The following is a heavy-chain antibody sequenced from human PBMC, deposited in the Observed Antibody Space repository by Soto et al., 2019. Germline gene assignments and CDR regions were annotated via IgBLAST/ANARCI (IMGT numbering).Heavy chain of an antibody. CDR3: ARDVEAWGYSGNGMGV. D-gene: IGHD2-15*01. J-gene: IGHJ6*02. Sequence: EVQLVESGGGLVQPGGSLRLSCAASGFTFSSYSMNWVRQAPGKGLEWVSYISRSSSTIYYADSVQGRFTVSRDNAKNSLYLQMNSLRDEDTAVYYCARDVEAWGYSGNGMGVWGQGTTVTVSS. V-gene: IGHV3-48*02. CDR1: GFTFSSYS. CDR2: ISRSSSTI.